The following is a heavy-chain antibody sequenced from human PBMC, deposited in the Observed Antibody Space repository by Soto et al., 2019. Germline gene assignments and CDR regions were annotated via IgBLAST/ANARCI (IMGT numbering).Heavy chain of an antibody. Sequence: SETLSLTCTVSGGSISSGDYYWSWIRQPPGKGLEWIGYIYYSGSTNYNPSLKSRVTISVDTSKNQFSLKLSSVTAADTAVYYCARLQGGWFDPWGQGTLVTVSS. CDR3: ARLQGGWFDP. J-gene: IGHJ5*02. D-gene: IGHD1-26*01. CDR2: IYYSGST. CDR1: GGSISSGDYY. V-gene: IGHV4-61*08.